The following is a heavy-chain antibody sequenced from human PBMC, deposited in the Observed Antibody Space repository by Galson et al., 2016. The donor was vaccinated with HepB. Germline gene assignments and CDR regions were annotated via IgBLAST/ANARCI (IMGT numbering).Heavy chain of an antibody. D-gene: IGHD1-26*01. V-gene: IGHV3-48*02. CDR3: ARETLVGTNFDS. CDR1: GFTFTSYS. Sequence: SLRLSCAVSGFTFTSYSMNWVRQAPGKGLEWLSYIRYSSSDICYADSVKGRFTISRDNAKNSLYLQMNSLRDEDTALYYCARETLVGTNFDSWGQGTLVTVSS. J-gene: IGHJ4*02. CDR2: IRYSSSDI.